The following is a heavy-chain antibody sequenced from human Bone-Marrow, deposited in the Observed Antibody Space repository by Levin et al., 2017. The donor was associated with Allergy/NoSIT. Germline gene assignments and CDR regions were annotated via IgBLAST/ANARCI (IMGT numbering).Heavy chain of an antibody. CDR1: GFTFSSYA. J-gene: IGHJ4*02. CDR2: ISYDGSNK. V-gene: IGHV3-30-3*01. Sequence: PGGSLRLSCAASGFTFSSYAMHWVRQAPGKGLEWVAVISYDGSNKYYADSVKGRFTISRDNSKNTLYLQMNSLRAEDTAVYYCARDRVYYYDSSGYYYFDYWGQGTLVTVSS. D-gene: IGHD3-22*01. CDR3: ARDRVYYYDSSGYYYFDY.